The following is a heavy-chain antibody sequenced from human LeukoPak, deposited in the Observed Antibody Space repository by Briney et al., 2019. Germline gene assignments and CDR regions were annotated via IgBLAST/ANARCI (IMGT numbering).Heavy chain of an antibody. Sequence: SETLSLTCTVSGGSISSYYLSWIRQPPGNGLEWMGYIYYSGSTTNNPSLKSRCTISLDTSKNQFSLKLSSVTPAAPAVYYCARGDYEPLEHAFAIWGQGTMVTVSS. J-gene: IGHJ3*02. D-gene: IGHD3-16*01. CDR3: ARGDYEPLEHAFAI. CDR1: GGSISSYY. CDR2: IYYSGST. V-gene: IGHV4-59*01.